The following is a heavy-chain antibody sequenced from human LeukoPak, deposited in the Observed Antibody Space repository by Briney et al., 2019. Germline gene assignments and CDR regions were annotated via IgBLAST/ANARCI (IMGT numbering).Heavy chain of an antibody. CDR3: ARGPSPNADPFDS. D-gene: IGHD4/OR15-4a*01. CDR1: GGSFSPYY. V-gene: IGHV4-34*01. Sequence: PSETLSLTCAVSGGSFSPYYWSWIRQPPGKGLEWIGQINHSGNTLYNPSLIGRVTISLDSSKNHFSLSLNSVTAADTAVYYCARGPSPNADPFDSWGQGTLVTVSS. CDR2: INHSGNT. J-gene: IGHJ4*02.